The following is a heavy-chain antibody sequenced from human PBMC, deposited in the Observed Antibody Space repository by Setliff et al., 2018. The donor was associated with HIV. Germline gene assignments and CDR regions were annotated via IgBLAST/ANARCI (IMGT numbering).Heavy chain of an antibody. J-gene: IGHJ5*02. CDR3: ARGTKFVWGRWFDP. CDR1: GGSFSDYY. CDR2: LNDSGST. Sequence: SETLSLTCAVYGGSFSDYYWSWIHQPPRKRLEWIGELNDSGSTNYNPSLKSRVTISVDTSKNQFSLRLTSVTAADTAVYYCARGTKFVWGRWFDPWGQGTLVTVSS. V-gene: IGHV4-34*01. D-gene: IGHD3-16*01.